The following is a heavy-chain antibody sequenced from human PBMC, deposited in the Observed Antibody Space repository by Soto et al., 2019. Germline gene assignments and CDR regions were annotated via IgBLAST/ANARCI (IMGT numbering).Heavy chain of an antibody. CDR1: GFTFSSYS. CDR3: AKSYVDCSGGTCYGIDY. V-gene: IGHV3-48*01. J-gene: IGHJ4*02. D-gene: IGHD2-15*01. CDR2: IDISSTTT. Sequence: PGGSLRLSSAASGFTFSSYSMNWVRQAAGKGLEWVSNIDISSTTTYYADSVKGRFTISRDNAKNSLYLQMNSLRAEDTAVYYCAKSYVDCSGGTCYGIDYWGQGTLVTVSS.